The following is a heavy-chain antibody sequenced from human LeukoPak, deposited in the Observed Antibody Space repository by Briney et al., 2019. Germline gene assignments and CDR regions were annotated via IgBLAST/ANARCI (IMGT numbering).Heavy chain of an antibody. D-gene: IGHD3-22*01. J-gene: IGHJ4*02. CDR1: GGSISSGGYY. Sequence: PSETLSLTCTVSGGSISSGGYYWSWIRQHPGEGLEWIGYIYYSGSTYYNPSLKSRVTISVDTSKNQFSLKLSSVTAADTAVYYCARSSRTMIVVVLDYWGQGTLVTVSS. V-gene: IGHV4-31*03. CDR3: ARSSRTMIVVVLDY. CDR2: IYYSGST.